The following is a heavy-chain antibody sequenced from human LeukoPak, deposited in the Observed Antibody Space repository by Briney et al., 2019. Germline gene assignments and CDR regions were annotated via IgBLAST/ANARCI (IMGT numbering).Heavy chain of an antibody. D-gene: IGHD5-18*01. CDR3: AKDFGSYGYFVVDY. Sequence: GRSLRLSCAASGFTFSSYGMHWVRQAPGKGLERVAVISYDRSNKYYADSVKGRLTISRDNSKNTLYLQMNSLRAEDTAVYYCAKDFGSYGYFVVDYWGQGTLVTVSS. J-gene: IGHJ4*02. CDR2: ISYDRSNK. V-gene: IGHV3-30*18. CDR1: GFTFSSYG.